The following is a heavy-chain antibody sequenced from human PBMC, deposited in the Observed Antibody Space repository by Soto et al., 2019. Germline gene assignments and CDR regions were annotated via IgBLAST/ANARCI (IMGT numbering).Heavy chain of an antibody. CDR2: ISSNGGST. J-gene: IGHJ5*02. D-gene: IGHD5-18*01. V-gene: IGHV3-64*01. CDR3: ARSTAMAYNWFDP. Sequence: GGSLRLSCAASGFTFSSYAMHWVRQAPGKGLEYVSGISSNGGSTDYANSVKGRFTISRDNSKNTLYLQMGSLRADDMAVYYCARSTAMAYNWFDPWGQGTLVTVSS. CDR1: GFTFSSYA.